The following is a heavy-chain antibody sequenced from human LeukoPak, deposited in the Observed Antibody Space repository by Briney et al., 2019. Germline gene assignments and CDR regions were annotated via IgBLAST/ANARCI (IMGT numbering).Heavy chain of an antibody. D-gene: IGHD5-24*01. V-gene: IGHV4-59*01. CDR1: GGSISSDY. Sequence: SETLSLTCTVSGGSISSDYWSWIRQPPGKGLEWIGYIYYSGSTNYNPSLKSRVTISVDTSKNQFSLKLSSVTAADAAVYYCARGKLYDGHTFDPWGQGTLVTVSS. J-gene: IGHJ5*02. CDR2: IYYSGST. CDR3: ARGKLYDGHTFDP.